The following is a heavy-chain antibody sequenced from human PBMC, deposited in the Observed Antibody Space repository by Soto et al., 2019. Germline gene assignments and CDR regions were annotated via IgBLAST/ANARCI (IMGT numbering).Heavy chain of an antibody. V-gene: IGHV4-61*01. CDR1: GGSVSSGSYY. CDR2: INHSGST. CDR3: ARGGSSSSDYYYGMDV. D-gene: IGHD6-6*01. Sequence: PSETLSLTCTVSGGSVSSGSYYWSWIRQPPGKGLEWIGEINHSGSTNYNPSLKSRVTISVDTSKNQFSLKLSSVTAADTAVYYCARGGSSSSDYYYGMDVWGQGTTVTVSS. J-gene: IGHJ6*02.